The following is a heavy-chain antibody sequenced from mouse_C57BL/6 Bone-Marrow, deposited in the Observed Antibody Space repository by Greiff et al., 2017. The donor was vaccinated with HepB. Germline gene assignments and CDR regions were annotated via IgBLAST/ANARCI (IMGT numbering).Heavy chain of an antibody. D-gene: IGHD1-1*01. V-gene: IGHV1-61*01. J-gene: IGHJ1*03. Sequence: QVQLKQPGAELVRPGSSVKLSCKASGYTFTSYWMDWVKQRHGQGLEWIGNIYPSDSETHYNQKFKDKATLTVDKSSSTAYMQLSSLTSEDSAVYYCAYYYGSSPHWYFGVCGTGTTVTVSS. CDR3: AYYYGSSPHWYFGV. CDR1: GYTFTSYW. CDR2: IYPSDSET.